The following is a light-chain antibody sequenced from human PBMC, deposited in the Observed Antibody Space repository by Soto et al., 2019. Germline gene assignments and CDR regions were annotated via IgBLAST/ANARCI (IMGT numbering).Light chain of an antibody. V-gene: IGKV3-11*01. Sequence: EIVLTQSPATLSLSPGERVTLSWRASHSVSSNLAWYQQKPGQAPRLLIYDASNRATGIPARFSGSGSGTDFTLTISSLEPEDFAVYYCQQRSNFMYTFGQGTKLELK. CDR1: HSVSSN. J-gene: IGKJ2*01. CDR3: QQRSNFMYT. CDR2: DAS.